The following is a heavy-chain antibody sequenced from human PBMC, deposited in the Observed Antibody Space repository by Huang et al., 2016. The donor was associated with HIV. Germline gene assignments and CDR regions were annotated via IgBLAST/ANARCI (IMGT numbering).Heavy chain of an antibody. CDR2: INPKRGGT. CDR1: GYTFTDSN. CDR3: ARDWSFGSSTSPAD. J-gene: IGHJ4*02. D-gene: IGHD6-6*01. Sequence: QVQLVQSGAEVKNPGASVRVSCKASGYTFTDSNIHWVRQAPGQGLEWMGWINPKRGGTIYAKRFKGRITMTRDTTISTVHMDLRRIQSDDTAVYFCARDWSFGSSTSPADWGQGTLVTVSS. V-gene: IGHV1-2*02.